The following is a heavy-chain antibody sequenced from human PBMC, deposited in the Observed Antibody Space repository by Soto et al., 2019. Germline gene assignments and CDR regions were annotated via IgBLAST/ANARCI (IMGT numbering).Heavy chain of an antibody. J-gene: IGHJ4*02. Sequence: PSETLSLTCTVSGGSISSGDYYWSWIRQPPGKGLEWIGYIYYSGSTYYNPSLKSRVTISVDTSKNQFSLKLSSVTAADTAVYYCARVSGYGDSDFDYWGQGTLVTVSS. CDR3: ARVSGYGDSDFDY. CDR2: IYYSGST. CDR1: GGSISSGDYY. V-gene: IGHV4-30-4*01. D-gene: IGHD4-17*01.